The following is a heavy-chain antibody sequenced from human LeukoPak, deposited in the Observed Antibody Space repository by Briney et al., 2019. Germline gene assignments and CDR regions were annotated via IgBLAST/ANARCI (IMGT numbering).Heavy chain of an antibody. V-gene: IGHV1-2*06. D-gene: IGHD3-9*01. CDR3: ARSPDILTGENFDY. CDR1: GYTFTDYY. J-gene: IGHJ4*02. Sequence: ASVKVSCKASGYTFTDYYMHWVRQAPGQGLEWMGRIKPNSGGTNYGQKFQGRVTMTRDTSISIAYMELSNLRSDDTAVYYCARSPDILTGENFDYWGQGTLVTVSS. CDR2: IKPNSGGT.